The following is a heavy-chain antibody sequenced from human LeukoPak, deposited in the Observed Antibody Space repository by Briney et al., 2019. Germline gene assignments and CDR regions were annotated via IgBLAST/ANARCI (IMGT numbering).Heavy chain of an antibody. V-gene: IGHV4-59*08. Sequence: PSETLSLNCTVSGGSISSYYWSWIRQPPGKGLVGIGNIYYSGSTNHNPSHKSRVTISVDTSKNPFSLKLSSVTAADTAVYYCARHDSGSYRPHAFDIWGQGTMVTVSS. D-gene: IGHD1-26*01. CDR2: IYYSGST. CDR1: GGSISSYY. J-gene: IGHJ3*02. CDR3: ARHDSGSYRPHAFDI.